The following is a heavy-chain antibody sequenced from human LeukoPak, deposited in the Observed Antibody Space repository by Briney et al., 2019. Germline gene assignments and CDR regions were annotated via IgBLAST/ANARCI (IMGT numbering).Heavy chain of an antibody. Sequence: PGGSLRLSCAASGFTFSNAWMSWVRQAPGKGLEWVGRIKSKTDGWTTDYAAPVKGRFTISRDDSKNTLYLQMNSLKTEDTAVYYFTPVYYDFWSGYYYYYYYMDVWGKGTTVTVSS. CDR3: TPVYYDFWSGYYYYYYYMDV. V-gene: IGHV3-15*01. CDR2: IKSKTDGWTT. J-gene: IGHJ6*03. D-gene: IGHD3-3*01. CDR1: GFTFSNAW.